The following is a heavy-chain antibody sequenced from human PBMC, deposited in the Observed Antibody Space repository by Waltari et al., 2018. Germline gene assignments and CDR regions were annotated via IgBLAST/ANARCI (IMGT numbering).Heavy chain of an antibody. CDR2: ITGSSDST. CDR3: AADGVGVLPGDAFDI. D-gene: IGHD1-26*01. V-gene: IGHV3-48*04. Sequence: EVQLVASGGTLLQPGGSLKLSCVASGFTFNGHSMNWVRQAPGKGLEWISYITGSSDSTNYADAVQGRFIVSRDNAQNALYLQMTGLRAEDTAIYYCAADGVGVLPGDAFDIWGQGTMVTVSS. CDR1: GFTFNGHS. J-gene: IGHJ3*02.